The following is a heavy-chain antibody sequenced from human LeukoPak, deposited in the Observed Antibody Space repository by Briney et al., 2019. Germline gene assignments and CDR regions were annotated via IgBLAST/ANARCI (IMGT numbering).Heavy chain of an antibody. CDR3: ATARLLWFTSGMDV. V-gene: IGHV1-24*01. D-gene: IGHD3-10*01. CDR2: FDPEDGET. J-gene: IGHJ6*02. CDR1: GYTLTELS. Sequence: ASVKVSCKVSGYTLTELSMHWVRQAPGKGLEWMGGFDPEDGETIYAQKFQGRVTMTEDTSTDTAYMELSSLRSEDTAVYYCATARLLWFTSGMDVWGQGTTVTVSS.